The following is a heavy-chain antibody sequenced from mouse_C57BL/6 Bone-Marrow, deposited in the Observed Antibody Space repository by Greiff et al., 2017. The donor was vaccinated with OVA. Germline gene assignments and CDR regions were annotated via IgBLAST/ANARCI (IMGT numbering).Heavy chain of an antibody. Sequence: EVQLQQSGAELVRPGASVKLSCTASGFNIKDDYMHWVKQRPEQGLEWIGWIDPENGDTEYASKFQGKATITADTSSNTAYLQLSSLTSEDTAVYYCTRGVITKDYWGQGTTLTVSS. V-gene: IGHV14-4*01. D-gene: IGHD1-1*01. J-gene: IGHJ2*01. CDR1: GFNIKDDY. CDR2: IDPENGDT. CDR3: TRGVITKDY.